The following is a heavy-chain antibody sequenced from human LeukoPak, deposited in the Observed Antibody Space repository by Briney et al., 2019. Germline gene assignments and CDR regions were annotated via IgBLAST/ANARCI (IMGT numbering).Heavy chain of an antibody. V-gene: IGHV3-53*01. CDR3: AKDPYRYYYDSSGYPNWFDP. CDR1: GFTVSSNY. D-gene: IGHD3-22*01. CDR2: IYSGGST. J-gene: IGHJ5*02. Sequence: PGGSLRLSCAASGFTVSSNYMSWVRQAPGKGLEWVSVIYSGGSTYYADSVKGRFTISRDNSKNTLYLQMNSLRAEDTAVYYCAKDPYRYYYDSSGYPNWFDPWGQGTLVTVSS.